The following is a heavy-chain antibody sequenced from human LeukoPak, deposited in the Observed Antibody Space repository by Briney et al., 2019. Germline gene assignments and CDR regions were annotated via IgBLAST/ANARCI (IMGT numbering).Heavy chain of an antibody. CDR1: GYTFTSYS. V-gene: IGHV1-18*01. Sequence: GASVKVSCKTSGYTFTSYSISWVRQAPGQGLEWMGSISPYNGNTNYAQKLQGRVTMTTDTSTSTAYMELRSLRSDDTAVYYCARGLQETLAWLQAFSAFDIWGQGTMVTVSS. CDR3: ARGLQETLAWLQAFSAFDI. J-gene: IGHJ3*02. D-gene: IGHD5-24*01. CDR2: ISPYNGNT.